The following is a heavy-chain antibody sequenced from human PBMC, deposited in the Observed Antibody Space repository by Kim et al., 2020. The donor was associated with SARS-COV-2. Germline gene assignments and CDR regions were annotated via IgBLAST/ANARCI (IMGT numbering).Heavy chain of an antibody. CDR2: IYYSGST. CDR3: ASEGLRYSAGGAGGWFDP. CDR1: GGSISSSSYY. Sequence: SETLSLTCTVSGGSISSSSYYWGWIRQPPGKGLEWIGSIYYSGSTYYNPSLKSRVTISVDTSKNQFSLKLSSVTAADTAVYYCASEGLRYSAGGAGGWFDPWGQGTLVTVSS. D-gene: IGHD3-9*01. V-gene: IGHV4-39*07. J-gene: IGHJ5*02.